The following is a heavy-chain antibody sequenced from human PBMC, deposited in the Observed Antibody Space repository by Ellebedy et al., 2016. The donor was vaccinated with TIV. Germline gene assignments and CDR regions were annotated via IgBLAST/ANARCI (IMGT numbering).Heavy chain of an antibody. CDR1: GYSFTNYW. Sequence: GESLKISCKGSGYSFTNYWIGWVRQMPGKGLEWMGNIYPGDSNTRSSPSFQGQVTISADKSISTAYLQWSSLKASDSAMYYCARQSQGGGESGVFDIWGQGTLLTVSS. CDR2: IYPGDSNT. D-gene: IGHD3-16*01. CDR3: ARQSQGGGESGVFDI. V-gene: IGHV5-51*01. J-gene: IGHJ3*02.